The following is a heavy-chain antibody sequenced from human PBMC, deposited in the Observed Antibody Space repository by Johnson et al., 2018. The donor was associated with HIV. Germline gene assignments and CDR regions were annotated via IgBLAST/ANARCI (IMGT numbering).Heavy chain of an antibody. CDR1: GFTFSSYA. CDR2: ISHDGSNK. J-gene: IGHJ3*02. CDR3: ARELSGDAFDI. V-gene: IGHV3-30-3*01. Sequence: MQLVESGGGVVQPGRSLRLSCAASGFTFSSYAMHWVRQAPGKGLEWVAVISHDGSNKYYADSVKGRFTISRDNSKNTLYLQMNSLRAEDTAVYYCARELSGDAFDIWGQGTMVTVSS. D-gene: IGHD1-26*01.